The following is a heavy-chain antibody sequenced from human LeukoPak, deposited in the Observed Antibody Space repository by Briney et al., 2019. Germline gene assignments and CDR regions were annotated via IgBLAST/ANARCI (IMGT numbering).Heavy chain of an antibody. CDR3: AKDRYGYDSAEYFQH. J-gene: IGHJ1*01. Sequence: GGSLRLSCAASGFTFSSYAMSWVRQAPGKGLEWVSAISGSGGSTYYADSVKGRFTISRDNSKNTLYLQMNSLRAEDTAVYYCAKDRYGYDSAEYFQHWGQGTLVTVSS. CDR2: ISGSGGST. V-gene: IGHV3-23*01. CDR1: GFTFSSYA. D-gene: IGHD5-18*01.